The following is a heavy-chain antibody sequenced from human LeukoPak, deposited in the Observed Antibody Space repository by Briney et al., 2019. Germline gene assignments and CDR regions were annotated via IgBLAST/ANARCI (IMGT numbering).Heavy chain of an antibody. CDR2: IYYSGST. CDR1: GGSISSCDYY. CDR3: ARELPYYDYVWGSYRIIDY. V-gene: IGHV4-30-4*08. D-gene: IGHD3-16*02. Sequence: SETLSLTCTVSGGSISSCDYYWSWIPQPPAKGLEWIGYIYYSGSTYYNPYLKSRVTISVDTSKNQFSLKLSSVTAADTAVYYCARELPYYDYVWGSYRIIDYWGQGTLVTVSS. J-gene: IGHJ4*02.